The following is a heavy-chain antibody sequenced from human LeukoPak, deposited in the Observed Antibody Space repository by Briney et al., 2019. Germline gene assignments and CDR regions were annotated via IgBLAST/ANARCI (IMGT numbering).Heavy chain of an antibody. D-gene: IGHD6-19*01. CDR3: ARDGSVADPDY. V-gene: IGHV3-21*06. CDR1: GFTFSSYG. Sequence: GGSLRLSCAASGFTFSSYGMHWVRQAPGKGLEWVSSISDSSSYIYYADSVKGRFTISRDNAKSSLYLQMNSLRAEDTAVYYCARDGSVADPDYWGQGTLVTVSS. J-gene: IGHJ4*02. CDR2: ISDSSSYI.